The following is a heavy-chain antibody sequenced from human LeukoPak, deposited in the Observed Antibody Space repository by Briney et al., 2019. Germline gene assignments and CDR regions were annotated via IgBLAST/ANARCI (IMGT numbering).Heavy chain of an antibody. CDR3: ARDLYEPLGEAFDI. D-gene: IGHD2/OR15-2a*01. J-gene: IGHJ3*02. CDR2: INPNSGGT. Sequence: ASVKVSCKASGYTFTGYYMHWVRQAPGQGLGWMGWINPNSGGTNYAQKFQGRVTMTRDTSISTAYMELSRLRSDDTAVYYCARDLYEPLGEAFDIWGQGTMVTVSS. V-gene: IGHV1-2*02. CDR1: GYTFTGYY.